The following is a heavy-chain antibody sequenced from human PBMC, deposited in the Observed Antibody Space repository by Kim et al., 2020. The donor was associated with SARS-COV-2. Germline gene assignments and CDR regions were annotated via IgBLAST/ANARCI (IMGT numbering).Heavy chain of an antibody. CDR3: ARGAKYDEGGTWYYYGLDV. D-gene: IGHD3-16*01. CDR1: GGSINSFY. Sequence: SETLSLTCTVSGGSINSFYWNWIRQPAGKGLEWIGRIYASGSTNYNPSLKSRVTMSVDTAKNQFSLRLRYVTAADSAVYYCARGAKYDEGGTWYYYGLDVWGRGTTVTVSS. V-gene: IGHV4-4*07. J-gene: IGHJ6*02. CDR2: IYASGST.